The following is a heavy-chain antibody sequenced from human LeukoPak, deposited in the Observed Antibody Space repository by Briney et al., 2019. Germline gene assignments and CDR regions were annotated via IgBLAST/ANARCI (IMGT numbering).Heavy chain of an antibody. J-gene: IGHJ4*02. V-gene: IGHV4-59*10. CDR3: ATNPPPHPVWDY. CDR2: IYTSGST. CDR1: GGSFSGYY. Sequence: SETLSLTCAVYGGSFSGYYWSWIRQPAGKGLEWIGRIYTSGSTNYNPSLKSRVTISVDTSKNQFSLKLSSVTAADTAVYYCATNPPPHPVWDYWGRGPLVTVSS. D-gene: IGHD3-16*01.